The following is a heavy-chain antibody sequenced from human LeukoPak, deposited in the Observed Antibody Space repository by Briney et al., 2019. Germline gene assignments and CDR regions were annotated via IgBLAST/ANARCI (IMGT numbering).Heavy chain of an antibody. V-gene: IGHV3-11*01. CDR2: ISSSGSTI. Sequence: TGGSLRLSCAASGFNFSDYYMSWIRQAPGKGLEWVSYISSSGSTIYYADSVKGRFTISRDNAKNSLYLQMNSLRAEDTAVYYCARASHDTYYYDSSGYTRDIWGQGTMVTVSS. CDR3: ARASHDTYYYDSSGYTRDI. CDR1: GFNFSDYY. D-gene: IGHD3-22*01. J-gene: IGHJ3*02.